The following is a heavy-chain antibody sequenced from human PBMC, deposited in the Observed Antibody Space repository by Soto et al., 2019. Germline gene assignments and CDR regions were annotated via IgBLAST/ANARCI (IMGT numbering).Heavy chain of an antibody. D-gene: IGHD6-13*01. V-gene: IGHV4-59*08. CDR1: GGSISSYY. J-gene: IGHJ4*02. CDR2: IYYSGST. CDR3: ASTLPGRYSSSWYRADY. Sequence: SETLSLTCTVSGGSISSYYWSWIRQPPGKGLEWIGYIYYSGSTNYNPSLKSRVTISVDTSKNQFSLKLSSVTAADTAVYYCASTLPGRYSSSWYRADYWGQGTLVTVSS.